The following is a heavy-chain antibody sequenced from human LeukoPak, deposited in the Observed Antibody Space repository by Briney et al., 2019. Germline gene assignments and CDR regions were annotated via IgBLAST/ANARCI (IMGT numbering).Heavy chain of an antibody. CDR3: ARGRYYDSSGYYGAFDY. CDR2: IWYDGSNK. CDR1: GFTFSSYG. D-gene: IGHD3-22*01. Sequence: GGSLRLSCAASGFTFSSYGMHWVRQAPGKGLEWVAVIWYDGSNKYYADSVKGRFTISRDNSKNTLYLQMNSLRAEDTAVYYCARGRYYDSSGYYGAFDYWGQGTLVTVSS. J-gene: IGHJ4*02. V-gene: IGHV3-33*01.